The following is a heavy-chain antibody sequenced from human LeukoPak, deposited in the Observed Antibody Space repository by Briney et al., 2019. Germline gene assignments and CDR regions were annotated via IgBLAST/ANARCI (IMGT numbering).Heavy chain of an antibody. CDR1: GFTFSRYW. CDR3: AVDGGYNRFDP. D-gene: IGHD3-16*01. CDR2: INSDGSST. Sequence: GGSLRLSCAASGFTFSRYWMHWVRQAPGKGLVWVSRINSDGSSTSYADFVTGRFTISRDNAKSSLYLQMNSLRAEDTAIYYCAVDGGYNRFDPWGQGTLVTVPS. V-gene: IGHV3-74*01. J-gene: IGHJ5*02.